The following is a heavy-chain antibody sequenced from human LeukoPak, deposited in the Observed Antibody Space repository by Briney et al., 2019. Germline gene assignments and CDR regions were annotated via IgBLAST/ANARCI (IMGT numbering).Heavy chain of an antibody. J-gene: IGHJ4*02. CDR1: GGSISNHY. CDR2: IYYSGSP. D-gene: IGHD6-25*01. Sequence: SETLSLTCTVSGGSISNHYCTWIRQPPGKGLEFIGYIYYSGSPNYNPSLKSRVTISMDTSKNQFSLKLTSVTTADTAVYYCARAGGVKTAALDLDYWGQGTLVTVSS. V-gene: IGHV4-59*11. CDR3: ARAGGVKTAALDLDY.